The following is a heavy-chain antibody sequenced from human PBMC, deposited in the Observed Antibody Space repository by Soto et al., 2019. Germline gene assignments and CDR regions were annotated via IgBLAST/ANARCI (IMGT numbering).Heavy chain of an antibody. CDR1: GYTFTDHG. CDR2: ISAYSDYT. V-gene: IGHV1-18*01. Sequence: QIQLVQSGAEVKKPGASVKVSCKASGYTFTDHGISWVRQAPGQGLEWMGWISAYSDYTAYAQKFQGRVTMTTDKYTNTAYMELRSLTSDDTAVXYCXKXRPRLTQNFVDVYWGQGTLVTVSS. D-gene: IGHD3-16*01. J-gene: IGHJ4*02. CDR3: XKXRPRLTQNFVDVY.